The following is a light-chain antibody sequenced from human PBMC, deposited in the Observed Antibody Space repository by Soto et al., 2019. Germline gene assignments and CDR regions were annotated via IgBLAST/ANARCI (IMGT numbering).Light chain of an antibody. Sequence: QSALTQPASVSGSPGQSITISCTGTSSDVGGYNYVSWYRQHPGKAPKLMIYEVSNRPSGVSNRFSGSKSGNTASLTISGLQAEDEADYYCSSYTSSSVVFGGGTKLTVL. J-gene: IGLJ2*01. V-gene: IGLV2-14*01. CDR3: SSYTSSSVV. CDR1: SSDVGGYNY. CDR2: EVS.